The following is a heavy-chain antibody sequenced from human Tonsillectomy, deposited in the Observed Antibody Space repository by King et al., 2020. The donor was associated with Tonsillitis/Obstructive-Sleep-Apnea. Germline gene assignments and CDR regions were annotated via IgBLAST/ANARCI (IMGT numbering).Heavy chain of an antibody. CDR1: GFTFSNYG. J-gene: IGHJ4*02. Sequence: VQLVESGGGVVQPGRSLRLSCAAAGFTFSNYGMHWVRQAPGKGLEWGAVIWDDGSNKYFADSVKGRFTISRDNSKNTVYLQMNSLRAEDTAVYYCARENGDYVDGDFDYWGQGTLVTVSS. V-gene: IGHV3-33*01. CDR3: ARENGDYVDGDFDY. CDR2: IWDDGSNK. D-gene: IGHD4-17*01.